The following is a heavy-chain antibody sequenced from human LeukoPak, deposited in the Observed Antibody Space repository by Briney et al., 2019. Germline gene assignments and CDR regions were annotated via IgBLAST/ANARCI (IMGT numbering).Heavy chain of an antibody. CDR1: GATFSSYA. CDR3: ARDFVGYSGYDFTQYYFDY. CDR2: IIPIFGTA. V-gene: IGHV1-69*13. D-gene: IGHD5-12*01. J-gene: IGHJ4*02. Sequence: SVKLSCKASGATFSSYAISWVRQAPGQGLEWMGGIIPIFGTANYAQKFQGRVTITADESTSTAYMELSSLRSEDTAVYYCARDFVGYSGYDFTQYYFDYWGQGTLVTVSS.